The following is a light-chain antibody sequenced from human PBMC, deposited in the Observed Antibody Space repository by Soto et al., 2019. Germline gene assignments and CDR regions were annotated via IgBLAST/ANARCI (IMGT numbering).Light chain of an antibody. J-gene: IGKJ1*01. V-gene: IGKV3-11*01. CDR2: GAS. Sequence: EIVMTQSPATLSLSPGERATLSCTTSQSISTYLAWYQQRPGQAPRLLIYGASHRASGIPARFSGSRSGTDFTLTISSLEPEDFAVYYCQERSNWPRTAFGQGTKVDIK. CDR3: QERSNWPRTA. CDR1: QSISTY.